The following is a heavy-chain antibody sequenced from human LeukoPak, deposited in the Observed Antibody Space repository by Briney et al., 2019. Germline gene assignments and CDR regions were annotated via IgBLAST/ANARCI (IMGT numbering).Heavy chain of an antibody. J-gene: IGHJ4*02. CDR3: ATLRRDGYNYGSGTFDY. V-gene: IGHV4-30-4*01. Sequence: SETLSLTCTVSGGSITSGEHYCSWIRQPPGKGLEWIGYVAYTGSTNYNPSLKSRVTISVDKSKNQFSLKLSSVTAADTAVYYCATLRRDGYNYGSGTFDYWGQGTLVTVSS. D-gene: IGHD5-24*01. CDR2: VAYTGST. CDR1: GGSITSGEHY.